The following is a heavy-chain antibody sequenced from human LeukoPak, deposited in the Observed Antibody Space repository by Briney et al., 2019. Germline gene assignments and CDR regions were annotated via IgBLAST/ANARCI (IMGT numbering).Heavy chain of an antibody. V-gene: IGHV4-39*01. CDR2: IYYSGST. CDR3: ARGYYDFWSGRDDY. Sequence: PSETLSLTCTVSGGSISSSSYYWGWIRQPPGKGLEWIGSIYYSGSTYYNPSLKSRVTISVDTSKNQFSLKLSSVTAADTAVYYCARGYYDFWSGRDDYWGQGTLVTVSS. D-gene: IGHD3-3*01. J-gene: IGHJ4*02. CDR1: GGSISSSSYY.